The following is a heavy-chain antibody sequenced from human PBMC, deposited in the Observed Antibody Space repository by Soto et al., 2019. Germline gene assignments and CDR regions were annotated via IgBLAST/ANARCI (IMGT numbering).Heavy chain of an antibody. CDR3: ARIDGGSSGWFSY. J-gene: IGHJ4*02. V-gene: IGHV4-31*03. CDR2: IYYIGST. D-gene: IGHD6-19*01. CDR1: GGSISSGGYY. Sequence: QVHLQESGPGLVKPSQTLSLTCTVSGGSISSGGYYWSWIRQHPGKGLEWIGNIYYIGSTYYNPSLKSRVSISVDTSKNQFSLRLSSVTAADTAVYSCARIDGGSSGWFSYWGQGTLVTVSS.